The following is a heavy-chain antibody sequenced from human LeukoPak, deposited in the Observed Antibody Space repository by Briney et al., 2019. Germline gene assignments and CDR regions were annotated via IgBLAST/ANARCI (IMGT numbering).Heavy chain of an antibody. CDR1: GFSFEIYG. CDR2: IAYDGSNK. Sequence: GGSLRLSCTASGFSFEIYGMLWVRQAPGKGLEWVAVIAYDGSNKYHADSVKGRFTISRDNSKNTLYLQMNSLRGEDTAVYHCAKEKAIATINYGLDVWGQGTTITVSS. CDR3: AKEKAIATINYGLDV. D-gene: IGHD1-1*01. J-gene: IGHJ6*02. V-gene: IGHV3-30*18.